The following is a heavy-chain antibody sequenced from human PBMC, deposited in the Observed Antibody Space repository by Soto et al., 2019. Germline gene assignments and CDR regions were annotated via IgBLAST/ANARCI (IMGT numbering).Heavy chain of an antibody. V-gene: IGHV3-23*01. CDR2: LSGSGSLS. Sequence: EVLLLESGGGLVQPGGSLRLSCAASGFTFNTFAMTWVRQAPGKGLEWVSALSGSGSLSYYADSVKGRFTISRDNSKNTMYLQMNNLRVDETAVYFCARDRGGARDSWGQGTLVTVSS. CDR1: GFTFNTFA. J-gene: IGHJ4*02. D-gene: IGHD2-15*01. CDR3: ARDRGGARDS.